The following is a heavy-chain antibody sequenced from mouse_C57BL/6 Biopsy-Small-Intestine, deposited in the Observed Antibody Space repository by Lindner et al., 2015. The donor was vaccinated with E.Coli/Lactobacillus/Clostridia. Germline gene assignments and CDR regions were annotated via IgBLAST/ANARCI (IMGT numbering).Heavy chain of an antibody. V-gene: IGHV1-82*01. CDR3: VRSYGSSHWYFDV. J-gene: IGHJ1*03. Sequence: VQLQESGPELVKPGASVKISCKASGYAFSSSWMNWVKQRPGKGLEWIGRIYPGDGDTNYNGKFKDKATLTADRSSSTAYMQLSSLTSEDSAVYFCVRSYGSSHWYFDVWGTGTTVTVSS. D-gene: IGHD1-1*01. CDR2: IYPGDGDT. CDR1: GYAFSSSW.